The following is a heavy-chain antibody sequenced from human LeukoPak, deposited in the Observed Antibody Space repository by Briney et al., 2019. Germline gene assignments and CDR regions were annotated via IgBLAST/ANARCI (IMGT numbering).Heavy chain of an antibody. CDR3: AKEGIAVAGTNPNNWFDP. CDR2: ISYDGSNK. J-gene: IGHJ5*02. Sequence: GGSLRLSCAASGFTFSSYGMHWVRQAPGKGLEWVAVISYDGSNKYYADSVKGRFTISRDNSKNTLYLQMNSLRAEDTAVYYCAKEGIAVAGTNPNNWFDPWGQGTLVTVSS. CDR1: GFTFSSYG. D-gene: IGHD6-19*01. V-gene: IGHV3-30*18.